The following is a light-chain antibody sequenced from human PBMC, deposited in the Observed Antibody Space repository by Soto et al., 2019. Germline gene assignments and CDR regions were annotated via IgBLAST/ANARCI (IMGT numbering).Light chain of an antibody. CDR1: SSNIGAGYD. CDR2: GNS. Sequence: QSVLTQPPSVSGAPGQGVTISCTGSSSNIGAGYDVHWYQQLPGTARKLLIYGNSNRPSGVPDPFFGSKSGTSASLAITGLQAEDEALYYCHSYDSSLTALVIFGGGTKLTVL. V-gene: IGLV1-40*01. J-gene: IGLJ2*01. CDR3: HSYDSSLTALVI.